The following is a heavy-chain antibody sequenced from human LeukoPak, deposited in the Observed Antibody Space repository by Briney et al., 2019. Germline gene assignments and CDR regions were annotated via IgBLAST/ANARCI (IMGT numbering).Heavy chain of an antibody. Sequence: GGSLTLSCAASGFTFSSYAMNWVRQAPGKGLEWVSVISRSGGTTYYADSVKGRFTISRDTSKNTLYLQMNSLRAEDTAVYYCARSATSITGTIEHYFDYWGQGTLVTVSS. J-gene: IGHJ4*02. V-gene: IGHV3-23*01. D-gene: IGHD1-7*01. CDR2: ISRSGGTT. CDR1: GFTFSSYA. CDR3: ARSATSITGTIEHYFDY.